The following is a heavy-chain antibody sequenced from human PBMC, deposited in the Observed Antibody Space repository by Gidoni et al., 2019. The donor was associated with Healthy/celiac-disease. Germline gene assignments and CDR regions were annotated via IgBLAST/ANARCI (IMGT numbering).Heavy chain of an antibody. CDR1: GYTFTSYA. CDR3: ARDPGPIQLWLNYYYGMDV. D-gene: IGHD5-18*01. V-gene: IGHV1-3*01. J-gene: IGHJ6*02. CDR2: INAGNGNT. Sequence: QVQLVQSGAEVKKPGASVKVSCKASGYTFTSYAMHWVRQAPGQRLEWMGWINAGNGNTKYSQKFQGRVTITRDTSASTAYMELSSLRSEDTAVYYCARDPGPIQLWLNYYYGMDVWGQGTTVTVSS.